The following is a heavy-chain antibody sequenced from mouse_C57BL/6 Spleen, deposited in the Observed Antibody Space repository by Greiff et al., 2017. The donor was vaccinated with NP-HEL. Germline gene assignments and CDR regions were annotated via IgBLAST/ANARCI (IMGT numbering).Heavy chain of an antibody. CDR2: IYPGSGNT. Sequence: QVQLQQSGAELVRPGASVKLSCKASGYTFTDYYINWVKQRPGQGLEWIAMIYPGSGNTYYNEKFKGKATLTAEKSSSTAYMQLSSLTSEDSAVYFCARRNWEYAMDYWGQGTSVTVSS. V-gene: IGHV1-76*01. J-gene: IGHJ4*01. CDR1: GYTFTDYY. D-gene: IGHD4-1*01. CDR3: ARRNWEYAMDY.